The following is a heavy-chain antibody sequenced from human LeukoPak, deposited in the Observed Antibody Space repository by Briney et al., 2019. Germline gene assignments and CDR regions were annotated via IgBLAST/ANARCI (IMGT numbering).Heavy chain of an antibody. CDR2: IHYSGSS. CDR3: ARGDYDYVWGSYRPTYYFDY. Sequence: SETLSLTCTVSGVSVTHNNYYWGWIRQPPGKGLEWIGNIHYSGSSYHNPSLKSRVTISVDTSKNQFSLKLSSVTAADTAVYYCARGDYDYVWGSYRPTYYFDYWGQGTLVTVSS. D-gene: IGHD3-16*02. J-gene: IGHJ4*02. CDR1: GVSVTHNNYY. V-gene: IGHV4-39*07.